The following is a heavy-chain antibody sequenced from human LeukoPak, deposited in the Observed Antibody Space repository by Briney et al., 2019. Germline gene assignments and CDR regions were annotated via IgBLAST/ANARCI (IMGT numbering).Heavy chain of an antibody. V-gene: IGHV4-59*01. CDR1: GGSISSYY. CDR3: ARDGSHYYDSSGPQAFDI. J-gene: IGHJ3*02. CDR2: IYYSGST. Sequence: PSETLSLTCTVSGGSISSYYWSWLRQPPGKGLEWIGYIYYSGSTNYNPSLKSRVTISVDTSKNQFSLKLSSVTAADTAVYYCARDGSHYYDSSGPQAFDIWGQGTMVTVSS. D-gene: IGHD3-22*01.